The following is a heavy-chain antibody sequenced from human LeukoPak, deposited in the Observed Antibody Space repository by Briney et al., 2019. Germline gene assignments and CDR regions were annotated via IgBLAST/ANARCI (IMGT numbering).Heavy chain of an antibody. J-gene: IGHJ5*02. CDR3: ARITTGP. CDR2: IYHSGST. Sequence: SETLSLTCTVSGYSISSGYYWGWIRQPPGKGLGWIGSIYHSGSTYYNPSLKSRVTISVDTSKNQFSLKLSSVTAADTAVYYCARITTGPWGQGTLVTVSS. CDR1: GYSISSGYY. D-gene: IGHD4-11*01. V-gene: IGHV4-38-2*02.